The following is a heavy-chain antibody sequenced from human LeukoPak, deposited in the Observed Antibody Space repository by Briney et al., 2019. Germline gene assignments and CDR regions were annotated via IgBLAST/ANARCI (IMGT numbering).Heavy chain of an antibody. D-gene: IGHD3-22*01. V-gene: IGHV4-34*01. Sequence: SETLSLTCAVYGGSFSGYYWSWIRQPPGKGLEWIGEINHSGSTNYNPSLKSRVTISVDTSKNQFSLKLSSVSAADTAVYYCARGLPKYYYDRSRGSERLDYWGQGTLVTVSS. CDR1: GGSFSGYY. CDR2: INHSGST. CDR3: ARGLPKYYYDRSRGSERLDY. J-gene: IGHJ4*02.